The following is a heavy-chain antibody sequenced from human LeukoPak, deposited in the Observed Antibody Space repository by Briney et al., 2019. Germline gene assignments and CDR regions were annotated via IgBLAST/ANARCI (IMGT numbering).Heavy chain of an antibody. CDR2: IYTSGNT. D-gene: IGHD3-10*01. Sequence: PSQTLSLTCTVSGGSISSGSYYWSWIRQPAGKGLERIGRIYTSGNTNYNPSLKSRVTISVDTSKNQFSLKLSSVTAADTAVYYCARAVWFGELSPYYYYMDVWGKGTTVTVSS. J-gene: IGHJ6*03. CDR3: ARAVWFGELSPYYYYMDV. V-gene: IGHV4-61*02. CDR1: GGSISSGSYY.